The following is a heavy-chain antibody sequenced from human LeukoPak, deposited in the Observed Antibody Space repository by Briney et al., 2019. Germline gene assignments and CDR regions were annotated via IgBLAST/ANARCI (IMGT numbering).Heavy chain of an antibody. J-gene: IGHJ4*02. D-gene: IGHD3-10*01. Sequence: SETLSLTCTVSGGSISSYYWSWILQPAGKGLWWIGRIYTSGSTNYNPSLKSRVTMSVDTSKNQFSLKLSSVTAADTAVYYCARETMVRGVYDYWGQGTLVTVS. CDR1: GGSISSYY. V-gene: IGHV4-4*07. CDR3: ARETMVRGVYDY. CDR2: IYTSGST.